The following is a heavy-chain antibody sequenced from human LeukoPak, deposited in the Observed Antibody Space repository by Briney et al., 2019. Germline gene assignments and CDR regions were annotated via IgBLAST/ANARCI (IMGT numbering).Heavy chain of an antibody. Sequence: GGSLRLSCAASGFTFSSYDMNWVRQAPGKGLEWVSYISASTRTINYADSVKGRSTISRDNANNSLNLQMNSLRAEDTAVYYCAREHRDYYALDVWGRGTAVTVSS. J-gene: IGHJ6*02. CDR1: GFTFSSYD. CDR3: AREHRDYYALDV. CDR2: ISASTRTI. V-gene: IGHV3-48*04.